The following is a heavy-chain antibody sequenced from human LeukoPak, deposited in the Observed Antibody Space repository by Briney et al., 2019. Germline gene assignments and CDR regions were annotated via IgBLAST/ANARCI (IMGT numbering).Heavy chain of an antibody. CDR2: IGSSGCTI. CDR1: GFTFSRYS. Sequence: PGGSLRLSCAASGFTFSRYSMNWVRQAPGKGLEWVSYIGSSGCTIYYADSVKGRFTISRDNAKNSLYLQMDSLRDEDTAVYYCARLWGYCSGGSCYSTPYWGQGTLVTVSS. D-gene: IGHD2-15*01. J-gene: IGHJ4*02. V-gene: IGHV3-48*02. CDR3: ARLWGYCSGGSCYSTPY.